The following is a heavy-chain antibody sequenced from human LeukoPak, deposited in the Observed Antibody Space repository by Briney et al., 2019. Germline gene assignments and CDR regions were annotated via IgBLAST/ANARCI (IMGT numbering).Heavy chain of an antibody. CDR1: GGSFSGYY. V-gene: IGHV4-34*01. CDR2: INHSGST. D-gene: IGHD3-10*01. Sequence: SETLSLTCAVYGGSFSGYYWSWLRQPPGEGVEWLGEINHSGSTNYNPPPKSRVTISVDTSKNQFSLKLRSVTAADTAVYYCARVGPTMVRGVPSYDYWGQGTLVTVSS. J-gene: IGHJ4*02. CDR3: ARVGPTMVRGVPSYDY.